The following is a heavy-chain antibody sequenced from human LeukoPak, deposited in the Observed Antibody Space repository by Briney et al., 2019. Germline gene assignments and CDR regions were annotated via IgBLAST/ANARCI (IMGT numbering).Heavy chain of an antibody. D-gene: IGHD4-17*01. V-gene: IGHV3-53*05. CDR1: GFTVSSTF. CDR3: ARDGGDHYFDY. Sequence: QPGGSLRLSCAVSGFTVSSTFMSWVRQAPGKGLEWISVIYSGGSTYYADSVKGRFTISRDNSKNTLYLQMNSLRAEDTAVYYCARDGGDHYFDYWGQGTLVTVSS. CDR2: IYSGGST. J-gene: IGHJ4*02.